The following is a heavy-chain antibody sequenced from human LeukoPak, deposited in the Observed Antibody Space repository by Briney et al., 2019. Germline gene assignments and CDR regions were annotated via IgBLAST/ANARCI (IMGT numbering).Heavy chain of an antibody. J-gene: IGHJ6*03. CDR2: IKQDGSEK. CDR3: ARDREGYSYGPYYYYYYMDV. V-gene: IGHV3-7*01. CDR1: GFTFSGYW. Sequence: GGSLRLSCAASGFTFSGYWMSWVRQAPGKGLEWVANIKQDGSEKYYVDSVKGRFTISRDNAKNSLYLQMNSLRAEDTAVYYCARDREGYSYGPYYYYYYMDVWGKGTTVTVSS. D-gene: IGHD5-18*01.